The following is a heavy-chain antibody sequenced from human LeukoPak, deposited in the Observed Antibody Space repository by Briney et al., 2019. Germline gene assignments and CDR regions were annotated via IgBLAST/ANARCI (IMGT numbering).Heavy chain of an antibody. J-gene: IGHJ6*03. CDR2: INPNSGGT. D-gene: IGHD3-10*01. Sequence: ASVKVSCKASGYTFTGYYMHWVRQAPGQGLEWMGWINPNSGGTIYAQKFQGRVTMTRDTSISTAYMELSRLRSDDTAVYYCARDKGQVGALYYYMDVWGKGTTVTVSS. V-gene: IGHV1-2*02. CDR3: ARDKGQVGALYYYMDV. CDR1: GYTFTGYY.